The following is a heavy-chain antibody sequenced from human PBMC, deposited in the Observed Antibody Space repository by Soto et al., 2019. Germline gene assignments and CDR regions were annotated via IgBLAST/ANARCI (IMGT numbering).Heavy chain of an antibody. CDR2: IYHSGST. J-gene: IGHJ6*02. V-gene: IGHV4-4*02. D-gene: IGHD4-17*01. CDR3: ARAPHGDYKPYYYYGMDV. Sequence: QVQLQESGPGLVKPSWTLSLTCAVSGGSISSSNWWSWVRQPPGKGLEWIGEIYHSGSTNYNPSLKSRVTISVDKSKNQFSLKLSSVTAADTAVYYCARAPHGDYKPYYYYGMDVWGQGTTVTVSS. CDR1: GGSISSSNW.